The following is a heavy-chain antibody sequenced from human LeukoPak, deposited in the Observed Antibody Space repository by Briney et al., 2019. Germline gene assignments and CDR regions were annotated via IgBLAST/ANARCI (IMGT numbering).Heavy chain of an antibody. CDR3: ARRWIQLWFDYYYYYMDV. Sequence: ASVKVSCKASGYTFTGYYMHWVRQAPGQGLEWMGWTNPNSGGTNYAQKFQGRVTMTRDTSISTAYMELSRLRSDDTAVYYCARRWIQLWFDYYYYYMDVWGKGTTVTVSS. CDR2: TNPNSGGT. D-gene: IGHD5-18*01. J-gene: IGHJ6*03. CDR1: GYTFTGYY. V-gene: IGHV1-2*02.